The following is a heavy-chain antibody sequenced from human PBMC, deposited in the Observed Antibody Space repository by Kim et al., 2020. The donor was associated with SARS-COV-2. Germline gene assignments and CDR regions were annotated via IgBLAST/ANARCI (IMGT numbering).Heavy chain of an antibody. CDR1: GFTLNTYG. Sequence: GGSLRLSCAASGFTLNTYGIHWVRQAPGKGLEWVAVIWNDGYKKDYGDSVKGRFTLSRDTSKNTVYLQINSLRAEDTAVYYCARDGGASLDYWGQGPLVTVSS. D-gene: IGHD3-16*01. CDR2: IWNDGYKK. V-gene: IGHV3-33*08. J-gene: IGHJ4*02. CDR3: ARDGGASLDY.